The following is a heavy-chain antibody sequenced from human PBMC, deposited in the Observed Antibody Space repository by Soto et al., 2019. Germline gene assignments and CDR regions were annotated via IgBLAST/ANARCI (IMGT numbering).Heavy chain of an antibody. V-gene: IGHV2-5*02. J-gene: IGHJ4*02. Sequence: QITLKESGPTLVKPTQTLTLTCTFSGFSLSTGGVGVGWIRQPPGKTLELLALSYWDDDKLYSPSVKSRLTFTKDTSKNQVVLTRTNMDPVDTATYYCAHRQSYYYDSSGYYPYFDYWCQGTLVTVSS. CDR2: SYWDDDK. D-gene: IGHD3-22*01. CDR3: AHRQSYYYDSSGYYPYFDY. CDR1: GFSLSTGGVG.